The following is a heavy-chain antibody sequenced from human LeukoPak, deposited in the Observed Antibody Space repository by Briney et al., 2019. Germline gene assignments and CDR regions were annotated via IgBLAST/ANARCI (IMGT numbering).Heavy chain of an antibody. J-gene: IGHJ3*02. D-gene: IGHD3-22*01. CDR1: GGSISSSSYY. Sequence: SETLSLTCTVSGGSISSSSYYWGWIRQPPGKGLEWIGSIYYSGSTYYNPSLKSRVTISVDTSKNQFSLKLSSVTAADTAVYYCARHRGIDYYDSSGYPAAFDIWGQGTMVTVSS. CDR2: IYYSGST. CDR3: ARHRGIDYYDSSGYPAAFDI. V-gene: IGHV4-39*01.